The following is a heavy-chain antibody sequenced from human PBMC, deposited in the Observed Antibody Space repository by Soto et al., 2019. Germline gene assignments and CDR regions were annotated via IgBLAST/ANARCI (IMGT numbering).Heavy chain of an antibody. D-gene: IGHD6-19*01. CDR2: IYHSGST. CDR1: GGSISSGGYS. J-gene: IGHJ4*02. Sequence: TCAVSGGSISSGGYSWSWIRQPPGKGLEWIGYIYHSGSTYYNPSLKRRVTISVDNSKNTLYLQINSLRAEDTAVYYWAKDIGKWVAVAGRGPYWGQGTLVTVS. CDR3: AKDIGKWVAVAGRGPY. V-gene: IGHV4-30-2*02.